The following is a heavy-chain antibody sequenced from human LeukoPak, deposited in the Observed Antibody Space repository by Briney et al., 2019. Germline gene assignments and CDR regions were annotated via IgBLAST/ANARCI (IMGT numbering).Heavy chain of an antibody. CDR2: ISAYNGNT. CDR1: GYTFTSYG. V-gene: IGHV1-18*01. Sequence: ASVTVSCKASGYTFTSYGISWVRQAPGQGLEWMGWISAYNGNTNYAQKLQGRVTMTTDTSTSTAYMELRSLRSDDTAVYYCATSEYYYDSSGYYGNWGQGTLVTVSS. D-gene: IGHD3-22*01. CDR3: ATSEYYYDSSGYYGN. J-gene: IGHJ4*02.